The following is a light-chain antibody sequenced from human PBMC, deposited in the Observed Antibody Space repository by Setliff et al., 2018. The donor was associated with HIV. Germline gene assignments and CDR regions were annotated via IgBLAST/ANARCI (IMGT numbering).Light chain of an antibody. V-gene: IGLV2-14*03. CDR2: ELS. J-gene: IGLJ1*01. Sequence: QSALTQPASVSGSPGQSITISCTGTSSDVGGYNYVSWYQQHPNKAPKLMIYELSDRPSWVSNRFSGSKSGNTASLTISGLQAEDEADYYCSSYTSSSTLVFGTGTKVTVL. CDR1: SSDVGGYNY. CDR3: SSYTSSSTLV.